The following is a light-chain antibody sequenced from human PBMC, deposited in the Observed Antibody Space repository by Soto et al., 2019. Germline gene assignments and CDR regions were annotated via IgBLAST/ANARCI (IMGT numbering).Light chain of an antibody. CDR1: SSDVGGYHY. CDR3: CSYAGSYTLV. J-gene: IGLJ2*01. CDR2: DVN. V-gene: IGLV2-11*01. Sequence: QSALTQPRSVSGSPGQSVTLSCTGTSSDVGGYHYVSWYQHHPGKAPKIIIYDVNKRPSGVPDRFSGSKSGNTASLTISGLQTEDEADYYFCSYAGSYTLVFGGGTKVPVL.